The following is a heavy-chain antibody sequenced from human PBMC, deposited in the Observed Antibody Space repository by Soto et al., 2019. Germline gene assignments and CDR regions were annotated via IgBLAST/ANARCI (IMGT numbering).Heavy chain of an antibody. CDR3: ASGKSQMTQDRMGFYYYMDV. V-gene: IGHV1-69*08. CDR2: VIPLLDAS. Sequence: QVQLVQSGAEVKKPGSSVRISCAASGATFNDYTFTWVRRAPGQGLEWMGRVIPLLDASNYAEKFQDRVTITSDRSTSTVYIELSGLKSEDSAIYYCASGKSQMTQDRMGFYYYMDVWGKGTTVTVSS. CDR1: GATFNDYT. D-gene: IGHD2-15*01. J-gene: IGHJ6*03.